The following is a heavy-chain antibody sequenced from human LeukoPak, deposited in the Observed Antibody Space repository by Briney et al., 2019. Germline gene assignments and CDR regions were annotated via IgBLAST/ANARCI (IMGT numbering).Heavy chain of an antibody. Sequence: PGGSLRLSCAASGFTFSSYGMHWVRQAPGKGLKWVAVIWYGGSNKYYADSVKGRFTISRDNSKNTLYLQMNSLRAEDTAVYYCAKNRRPDDAFDIWGQGTMVTVSS. V-gene: IGHV3-30*02. CDR3: AKNRRPDDAFDI. J-gene: IGHJ3*02. D-gene: IGHD1-14*01. CDR1: GFTFSSYG. CDR2: IWYGGSNK.